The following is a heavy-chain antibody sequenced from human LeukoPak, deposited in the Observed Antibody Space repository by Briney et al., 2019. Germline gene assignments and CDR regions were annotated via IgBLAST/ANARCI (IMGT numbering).Heavy chain of an antibody. V-gene: IGHV4-39*07. J-gene: IGHJ4*02. Sequence: SETLSLTCIVSGGSISGSSYNWGWIRQPPGKGLEYIGSIYYSGSAYYNPSLKSRVTISGDTSRNQFSLRLSSVTAADTAVYFCARRNYGDYDHYFDYWGQGILVTVSS. CDR1: GGSISGSSYN. D-gene: IGHD4-17*01. CDR3: ARRNYGDYDHYFDY. CDR2: IYYSGSA.